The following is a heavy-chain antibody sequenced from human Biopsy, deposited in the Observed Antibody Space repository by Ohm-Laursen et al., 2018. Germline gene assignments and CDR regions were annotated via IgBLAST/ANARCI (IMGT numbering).Heavy chain of an antibody. CDR1: GFTFSSHA. D-gene: IGHD3-3*01. V-gene: IGHV3-23*01. Sequence: SLRLSCSASGFTFSSHAMSWVRQAPGKGLECVSLINGSGGSTYYADPARGRFTISRDNSKNTLYLQMNSLRAEDTAMYYCARDLYDFCGGCPFDPWGQGTLVTVSP. J-gene: IGHJ5*02. CDR3: ARDLYDFCGGCPFDP. CDR2: INGSGGST.